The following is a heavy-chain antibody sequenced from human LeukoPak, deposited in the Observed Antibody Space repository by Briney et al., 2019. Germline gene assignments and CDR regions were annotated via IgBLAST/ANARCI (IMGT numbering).Heavy chain of an antibody. CDR2: IYTSGST. D-gene: IGHD3-3*01. J-gene: IGHJ6*03. Sequence: SETLSLTCTVSGGSISSGSYYWSWIRQPAGKGLEWIGRIYTSGSTNYNPSLKSRVTISVDTSKNQFSLKLSSVTAADTAVYYCARDRRPIFGVVKRSIMDVWGKGTTVTVSS. CDR3: ARDRRPIFGVVKRSIMDV. CDR1: GGSISSGSYY. V-gene: IGHV4-61*02.